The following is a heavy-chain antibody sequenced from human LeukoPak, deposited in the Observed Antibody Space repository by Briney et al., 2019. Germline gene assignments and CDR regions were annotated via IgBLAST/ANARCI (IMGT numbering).Heavy chain of an antibody. Sequence: PGGSLRLSCAASGFTVSSNYMSWVRQAPGKGLEWVSVIYRGGSKYYAAAVKGRFTISRDNSKNTLYLQMNSLRAEDTAMYYCARDSVEVAGHYGLWGQGTPVTVSS. V-gene: IGHV3-66*02. CDR3: ARDSVEVAGHYGL. D-gene: IGHD6-19*01. CDR1: GFTVSSNY. CDR2: IYRGGSK. J-gene: IGHJ4*02.